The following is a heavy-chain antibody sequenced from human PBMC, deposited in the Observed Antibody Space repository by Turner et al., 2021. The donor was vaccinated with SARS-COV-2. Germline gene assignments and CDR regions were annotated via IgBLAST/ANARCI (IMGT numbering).Heavy chain of an antibody. CDR2: ISWNSGGI. Sequence: EVQLVESGGGLVQPGRSLRLSCAASGFTFDDSAMHWVRQAPGKGLEWVSGISWNSGGIGYADSVKGRFTISRDNAKNSLYLQMNSLRAEDTALYYCAKDIGITMVRGVIGLDVCGQGTTVTVSS. CDR3: AKDIGITMVRGVIGLDV. CDR1: GFTFDDSA. J-gene: IGHJ6*02. D-gene: IGHD3-10*01. V-gene: IGHV3-9*01.